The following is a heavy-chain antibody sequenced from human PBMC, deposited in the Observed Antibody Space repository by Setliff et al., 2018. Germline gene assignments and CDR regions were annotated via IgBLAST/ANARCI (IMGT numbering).Heavy chain of an antibody. V-gene: IGHV3-30*02. Sequence: LRLSCAASGFSFESHGMHWVRQAPGKGLEWVAFIQHDGENKFYADSVKGRFTISRDNSKNTVYLEMNSLRAEDTAVYYCAKRGPYCSGGTCHYYFDYWGQGTLVTVSS. CDR2: IQHDGENK. J-gene: IGHJ4*02. CDR3: AKRGPYCSGGTCHYYFDY. D-gene: IGHD2-15*01. CDR1: GFSFESHG.